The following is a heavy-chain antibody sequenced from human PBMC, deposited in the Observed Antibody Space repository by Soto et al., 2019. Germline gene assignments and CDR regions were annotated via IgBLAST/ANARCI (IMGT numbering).Heavy chain of an antibody. D-gene: IGHD3-22*01. V-gene: IGHV4-59*08. J-gene: IGHJ3*02. Sequence: SETLSLTCTVSGGSISGHYWSWIRQPPGRRLESIGHIYYTGSTNYNPSLKSRVTISVDTSKNQFSLKLSSMTAADTAVYYCVRTRHYSSDSRAFDIWGQGTMVTVSS. CDR2: IYYTGST. CDR3: VRTRHYSSDSRAFDI. CDR1: GGSISGHY.